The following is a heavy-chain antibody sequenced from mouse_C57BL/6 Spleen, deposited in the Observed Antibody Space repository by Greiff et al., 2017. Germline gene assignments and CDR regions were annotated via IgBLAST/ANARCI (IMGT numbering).Heavy chain of an antibody. Sequence: EVQLQQSGPELVKPGASVKISCKASGYTFTDYYMNWVKQSHGKSLEWIGDINPNNGGTSYNQQFKGKATLTVDKSSSTAYMELRSLTSEDSAVYDGARETYYGSSSFAYWGQGTLVTVSA. CDR2: INPNNGGT. CDR3: ARETYYGSSSFAY. J-gene: IGHJ3*01. CDR1: GYTFTDYY. D-gene: IGHD1-1*01. V-gene: IGHV1-26*01.